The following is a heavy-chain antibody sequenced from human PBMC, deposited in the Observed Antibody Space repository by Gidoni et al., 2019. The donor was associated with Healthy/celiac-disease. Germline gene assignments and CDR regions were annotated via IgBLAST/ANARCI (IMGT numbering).Heavy chain of an antibody. Sequence: QITVKESGPTLVKPTQTLTRTCTFSGFALSTSGVGVGWIRQPPGKALEWLALIYWDDDKRYSPSLKSRLTLTTDTSKNHVVLTMTNMDPVDTATSYCAHSPLWFGELFPPPFDYWGQGTLVTVSS. CDR2: IYWDDDK. J-gene: IGHJ4*02. CDR3: AHSPLWFGELFPPPFDY. V-gene: IGHV2-5*02. D-gene: IGHD3-10*01. CDR1: GFALSTSGVG.